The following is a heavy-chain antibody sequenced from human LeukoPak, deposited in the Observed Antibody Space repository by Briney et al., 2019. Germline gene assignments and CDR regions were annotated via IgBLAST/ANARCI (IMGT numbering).Heavy chain of an antibody. CDR2: ISYDGSNK. CDR1: GFTFSSYG. V-gene: IGHV3-30*18. Sequence: GGSLRLPCAASGFTFSSYGMHWVRQAPGKGLEWVAVISYDGSNKYYADSVKGRFTISRDNSKNTLYLQMNSLRAEDTAVYYCAKDRYSYALGYYFDYWGQGTLVTVSS. D-gene: IGHD5-18*01. CDR3: AKDRYSYALGYYFDY. J-gene: IGHJ4*02.